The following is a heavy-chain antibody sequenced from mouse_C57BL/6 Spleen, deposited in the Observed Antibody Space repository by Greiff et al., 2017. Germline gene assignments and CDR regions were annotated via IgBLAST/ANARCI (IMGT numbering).Heavy chain of an antibody. CDR3: ARWELGTWFAY. V-gene: IGHV7-3*01. CDR1: GFTFTDYY. J-gene: IGHJ3*01. Sequence: DVQLVESGGGLVQPGGSLSLSCAASGFTFTDYYMSWVRQPPGKALEWLGFIRNKANGYTTEYSASVKGRFTISRDNSQSILYLQMNALRAEDSATYYCARWELGTWFAYWGQGTLVTVSA. CDR2: IRNKANGYTT. D-gene: IGHD4-1*01.